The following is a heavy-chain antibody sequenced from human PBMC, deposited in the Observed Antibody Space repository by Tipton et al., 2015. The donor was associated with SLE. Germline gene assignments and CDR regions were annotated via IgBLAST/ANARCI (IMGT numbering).Heavy chain of an antibody. CDR3: ARGSGSYGDFDY. CDR2: IYYGGST. V-gene: IGHV4-39*07. D-gene: IGHD1-26*01. CDR1: GGSISSSSYY. J-gene: IGHJ4*02. Sequence: TLSLTCTVSGGSISSSSYYWGWIRQPPGKGLEWIGSIYYGGSTYYNPSLKSRVTISVDTAKNQFSLKLSSVTAADTAVYYCARGSGSYGDFDYWGQGTLVTVSS.